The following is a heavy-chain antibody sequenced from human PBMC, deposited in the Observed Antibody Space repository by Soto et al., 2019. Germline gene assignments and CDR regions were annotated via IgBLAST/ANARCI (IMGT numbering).Heavy chain of an antibody. J-gene: IGHJ5*02. Sequence: EVQLLESGGDLVQRGGSLRLSCAAYGFTFSKYAMSWVRQAPGKGLEWVSSISAGGGTTYYADSVKGRFTISRDNSENTLYLPMNSLRADDTAIFYCVKDKYDSGSSMGNWFDPWGQGTLVPVSS. CDR3: VKDKYDSGSSMGNWFDP. D-gene: IGHD3-10*01. CDR1: GFTFSKYA. CDR2: ISAGGGTT. V-gene: IGHV3-23*01.